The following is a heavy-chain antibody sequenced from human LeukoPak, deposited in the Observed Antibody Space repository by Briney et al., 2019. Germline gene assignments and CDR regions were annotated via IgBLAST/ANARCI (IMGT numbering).Heavy chain of an antibody. CDR1: GYTFTGYY. Sequence: ASVKVSCKASGYTFTGYYMHWVRQAPGQGLEWMGWINPNSGGTNYAQKFQGRVTMTRDTSITTAYMDLSRLSSSATAVYNYARHPGKVTNDWYFDLWGRGTLVTVSS. CDR3: ARHPGKVTNDWYFDL. J-gene: IGHJ2*01. D-gene: IGHD4-23*01. CDR2: INPNSGGT. V-gene: IGHV1-2*02.